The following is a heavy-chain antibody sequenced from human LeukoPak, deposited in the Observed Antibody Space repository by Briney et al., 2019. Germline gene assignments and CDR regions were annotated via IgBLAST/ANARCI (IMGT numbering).Heavy chain of an antibody. Sequence: SETLSLTCAVSGCSMSSSNWWSWVRQPPGKGLEWIGEIYHSGSTNYNPSLKSRVTISVDKSKNQFSLKLSSETAADTAVYYCAREAAAGDAFDIWGQGTMVTVSS. CDR1: GCSMSSSNW. D-gene: IGHD6-13*01. CDR3: AREAAAGDAFDI. V-gene: IGHV4-4*02. CDR2: IYHSGST. J-gene: IGHJ3*02.